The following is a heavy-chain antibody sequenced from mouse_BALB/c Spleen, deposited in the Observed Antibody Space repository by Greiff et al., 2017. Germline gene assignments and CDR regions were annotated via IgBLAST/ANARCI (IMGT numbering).Heavy chain of an antibody. Sequence: VKLMESGPGLVAPSQSLSITCTVSGFSLTSYDISWIRQPPGKGLEWLGVIWTGGGTNYNSAFMSRLSISKDNSKSQVFLKMNSLQTDDTAIYYCVRDRDYGYYAMDYWGQGTSVTVSS. CDR2: IWTGGGT. V-gene: IGHV2-9-2*01. CDR1: GFSLTSYD. D-gene: IGHD1-2*01. J-gene: IGHJ4*01. CDR3: VRDRDYGYYAMDY.